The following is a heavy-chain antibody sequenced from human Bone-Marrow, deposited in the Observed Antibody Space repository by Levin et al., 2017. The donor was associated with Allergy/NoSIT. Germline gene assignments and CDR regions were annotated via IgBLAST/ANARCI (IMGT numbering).Heavy chain of an antibody. CDR3: AKEGDQSAENYDFWSGYRGGFDP. CDR1: GFTFSSYA. D-gene: IGHD3-3*01. V-gene: IGHV3-23*01. CDR2: ISGSGGST. J-gene: IGHJ5*02. Sequence: GGSLRLSCAASGFTFSSYAMSWVRQAPGKGLEWVSAISGSGGSTYYADSVKGRFTISRDNSKNTLYLQMNSLRAEDTAVYYCAKEGDQSAENYDFWSGYRGGFDPWGQGTLVTVSS.